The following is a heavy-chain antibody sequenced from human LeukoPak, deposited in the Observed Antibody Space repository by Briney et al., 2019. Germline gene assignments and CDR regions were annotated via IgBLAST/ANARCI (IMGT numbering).Heavy chain of an antibody. CDR3: SGYYGGWFDP. CDR2: IYYGGST. V-gene: IGHV4-61*01. Sequence: SETLSLTCTVSGGSISSSSYYWSWIRQPPGKGLEWIGYIYYGGSTNYNPSLKSRVTISVDTSKNQFSLKLSSVTAADTAVFYCSGYYGGWFDPWGQGTLVTVSS. J-gene: IGHJ5*02. CDR1: GGSISSSSYY. D-gene: IGHD3-22*01.